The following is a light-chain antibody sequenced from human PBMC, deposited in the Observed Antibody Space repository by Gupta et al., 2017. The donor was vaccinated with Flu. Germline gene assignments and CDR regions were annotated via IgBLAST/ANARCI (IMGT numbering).Light chain of an antibody. Sequence: AIRMTQSPSTFSASTGDRVTITCRASQGISSYLAWYQQKPGKDPKLLIYAASTVQSGVPSRFSGSGFATDFTFPLSCLQSEDFSTHYCQQYWTFGQGTKVEIK. CDR1: QGISSY. CDR2: AAS. J-gene: IGKJ1*01. V-gene: IGKV1-8*01. CDR3: QQYWT.